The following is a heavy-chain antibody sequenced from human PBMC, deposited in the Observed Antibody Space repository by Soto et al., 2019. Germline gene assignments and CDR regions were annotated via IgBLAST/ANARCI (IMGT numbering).Heavy chain of an antibody. CDR2: IYYSGST. V-gene: IGHV4-30-4*01. Sequence: QVQLQESGPGLVKPSQTLSLTCTVSGGSISSGDYYWSWIRQPPGKGLEWIGYIYYSGSTYYNPSLKSRVTISVDTSKNQFSLKLSSVTAADTAVYYCARERRVVPAAIQTPRTYYFGMDVWGQGTTVTVSS. D-gene: IGHD2-2*01. CDR3: ARERRVVPAAIQTPRTYYFGMDV. CDR1: GGSISSGDYY. J-gene: IGHJ6*02.